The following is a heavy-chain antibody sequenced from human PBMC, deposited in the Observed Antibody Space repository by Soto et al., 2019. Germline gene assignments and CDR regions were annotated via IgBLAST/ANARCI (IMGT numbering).Heavy chain of an antibody. CDR3: ARGGSGYLPLQH. D-gene: IGHD3-22*01. Sequence: QVQLQESGPGMVKPSETLSLTCNVSGGSISSSYWSWIRQPPGKGLEWIGYIYGSGSTNYNPPLTSRVTMSVDTSKNQFSLKLNSVTAADTAVYYCARGGSGYLPLQHWGQGTLVTVSS. CDR1: GGSISSSY. J-gene: IGHJ1*01. V-gene: IGHV4-59*01. CDR2: IYGSGST.